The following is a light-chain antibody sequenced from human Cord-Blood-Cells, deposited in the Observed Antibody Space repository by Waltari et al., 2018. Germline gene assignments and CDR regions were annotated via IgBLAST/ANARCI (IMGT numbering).Light chain of an antibody. CDR3: QQRSNWPYT. Sequence: EIVLTQSPATLSLSPGVCATLSCRASQSVSSYLAWYQQKPGQAPRLLIYDASNRATGIPARFSGSGSGTDFTLTISSLEPEDFAVYYCQQRSNWPYTFGQGTKLEIK. CDR2: DAS. V-gene: IGKV3-11*01. J-gene: IGKJ2*01. CDR1: QSVSSY.